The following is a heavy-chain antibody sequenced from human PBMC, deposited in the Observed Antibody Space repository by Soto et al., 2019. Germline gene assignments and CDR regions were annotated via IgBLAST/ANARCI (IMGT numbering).Heavy chain of an antibody. CDR2: ISGYNGNT. D-gene: IGHD1-26*01. CDR1: GYTFTSYG. V-gene: IGHV1-18*01. CDR3: ARDLGGQIVDY. J-gene: IGHJ4*02. Sequence: QVQLVQYGAEVKKHGASVKVSCKASGYTFTSYGISWVRQAPGQGLEWMGWISGYNGNTKYEQKLQGRVTMTTDTTTSKASMELRSLMPDDTAVYDCARDLGGQIVDYWGPGTLVTVSS.